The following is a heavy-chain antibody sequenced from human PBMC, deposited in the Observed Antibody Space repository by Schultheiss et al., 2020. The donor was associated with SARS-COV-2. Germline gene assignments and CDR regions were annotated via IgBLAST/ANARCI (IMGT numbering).Heavy chain of an antibody. CDR1: GGTFSSYA. V-gene: IGHV1-69*13. D-gene: IGHD6-19*01. CDR3: ARGGYSSGWKGGY. CDR2: IIPIFGTA. J-gene: IGHJ4*02. Sequence: SVKVSWKASGGTFSSYAISWVRQAPGQGLEWMGGIIPIFGTANYAQKFQGRVTITADESTSTAYMELSSLRSEDTAVYYCARGGYSSGWKGGYWGQGTLVTVSS.